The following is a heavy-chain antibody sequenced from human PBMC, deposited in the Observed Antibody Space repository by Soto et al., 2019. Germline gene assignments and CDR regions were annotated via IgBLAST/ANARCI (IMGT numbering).Heavy chain of an antibody. J-gene: IGHJ6*02. Sequence: EVQLVESGGGLVQPAVSLRVSCAASGFTFGSYWMNWVRQAPGKRLVWVSRIDSDGSSTTYADSVKGRFTTSRDNAKTTLYLQMSSLRVEDTAVYYCARGRPYGMDVWGQGTTLTGSS. V-gene: IGHV3-74*01. CDR1: GFTFGSYW. CDR3: ARGRPYGMDV. CDR2: IDSDGSST.